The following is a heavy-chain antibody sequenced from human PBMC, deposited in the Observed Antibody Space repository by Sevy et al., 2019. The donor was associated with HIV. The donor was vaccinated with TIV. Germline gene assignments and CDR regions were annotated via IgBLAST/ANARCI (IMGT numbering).Heavy chain of an antibody. CDR3: ARACTAAGYKSGLIDAFDV. Sequence: GGSLRLYCAASGFTFSTYDMHWVRQVAGEGLEWISGIGTLLDTYYAACMKGQLIISRDNATNSLFLQMNSLRAGDTAIYYFARACTAAGYKSGLIDAFDVWGQGTAVTVTS. V-gene: IGHV3-13*01. J-gene: IGHJ3*01. D-gene: IGHD6-13*01. CDR1: GFTFSTYD. CDR2: IGTLLDT.